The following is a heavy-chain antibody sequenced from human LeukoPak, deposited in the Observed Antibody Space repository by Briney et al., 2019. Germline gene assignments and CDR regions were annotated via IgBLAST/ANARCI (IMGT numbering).Heavy chain of an antibody. J-gene: IGHJ4*02. V-gene: IGHV4-4*07. Sequence: SETLSLTCTVSTGSISSYFWGWVRQPAGKGLEWIGRIYTTGMTHYNPSLKSRLTMSIDTSKNQFSLTLRSVASADTAVYYCGRQGYTASYYFVDYWSQGTLVAVS. CDR1: TGSISSYF. D-gene: IGHD1-26*01. CDR2: IYTTGMT. CDR3: GRQGYTASYYFVDY.